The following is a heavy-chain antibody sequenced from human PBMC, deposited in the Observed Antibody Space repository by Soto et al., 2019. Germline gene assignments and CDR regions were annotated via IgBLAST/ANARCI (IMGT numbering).Heavy chain of an antibody. V-gene: IGHV3-30-3*01. D-gene: IGHD6-19*01. Sequence: PGGSLRLSCAASGFTFSSYAMHWVRQAPGKGLEWVAVISYDGSNKYYADSVKGRFTISRDNSKNTLYLQMNSLRAEDTAVYYCARGGQQWLPRGYYFDYWGQGTLVTVSS. CDR1: GFTFSSYA. J-gene: IGHJ4*02. CDR2: ISYDGSNK. CDR3: ARGGQQWLPRGYYFDY.